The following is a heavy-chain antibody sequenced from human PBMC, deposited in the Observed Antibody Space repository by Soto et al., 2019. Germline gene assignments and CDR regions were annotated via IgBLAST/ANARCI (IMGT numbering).Heavy chain of an antibody. CDR1: GYTLTELS. V-gene: IGHV1-24*01. CDR2: FDPEDGET. J-gene: IGHJ3*02. CDR3: ATAYKRLRLGELSLLAFDI. D-gene: IGHD3-16*02. Sequence: GASVKVSRKVSGYTLTELSMHWVRQAPGKGLEWMGGFDPEDGETIYAQKFQGRVTMTEDTSTDTAYMELSSLRSEDTAVYYCATAYKRLRLGELSLLAFDIWGQGTMVTVS.